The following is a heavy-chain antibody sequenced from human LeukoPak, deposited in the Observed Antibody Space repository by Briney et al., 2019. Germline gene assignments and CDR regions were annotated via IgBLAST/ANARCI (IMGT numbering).Heavy chain of an antibody. CDR2: INHSGST. CDR3: ARRRFCSGGSCQNKVTYYFDY. J-gene: IGHJ4*02. Sequence: SETLSLTCAVYGGSFSGYYWSWIRQPPGKGLEWIGEINHSGSTNYNPSLKSRVTISVDTSKNQFSLKLSSVTAADTAVYYCARRRFCSGGSCQNKVTYYFDYWGQGTLVTVSS. D-gene: IGHD2-15*01. CDR1: GGSFSGYY. V-gene: IGHV4-34*01.